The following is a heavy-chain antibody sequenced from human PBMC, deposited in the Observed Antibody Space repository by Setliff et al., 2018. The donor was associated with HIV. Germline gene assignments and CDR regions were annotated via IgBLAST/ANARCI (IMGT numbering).Heavy chain of an antibody. Sequence: ASVKVSCKASGYAFTGYYMHRVRQAPGQGLEWMGWINPNSGGTNYAQKFQGWVTMTRDTSISTAYMELSRLRSADTAVYYCARTLGEDWYFDLWGRGTLVTVSS. CDR1: GYAFTGYY. V-gene: IGHV1-2*04. CDR3: ARTLGEDWYFDL. CDR2: INPNSGGT. D-gene: IGHD3-16*01. J-gene: IGHJ2*01.